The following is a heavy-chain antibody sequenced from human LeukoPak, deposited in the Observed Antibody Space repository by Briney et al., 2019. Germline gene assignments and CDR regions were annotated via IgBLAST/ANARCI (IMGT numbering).Heavy chain of an antibody. CDR2: ISSSGSTI. Sequence: PGGSLRLSCAASGFTFISYTINWFGRASGKGRDCFSYISSSGSTIYYADSVKGRFTISRDNAKNSLYLQMNSLRAEDTAVYYCARDLYGDYDFDYWGQGTLVTVSS. V-gene: IGHV3-48*01. CDR1: GFTFISYT. J-gene: IGHJ4*02. CDR3: ARDLYGDYDFDY. D-gene: IGHD4-17*01.